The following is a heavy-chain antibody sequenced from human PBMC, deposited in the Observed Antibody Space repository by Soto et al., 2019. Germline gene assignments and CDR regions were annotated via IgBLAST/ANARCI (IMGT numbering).Heavy chain of an antibody. J-gene: IGHJ5*02. V-gene: IGHV1-24*01. CDR3: ATAHFWTAYYIDT. CDR1: GFALSELS. Sequence: GASVKVSCKVSGFALSELSIHWVRQAPGKGLEWVGSFDPEDGKPFYAQKLQARVTMTEDTSIHTAYLELRSLGSDDTAVYYCATAHFWTAYYIDTWGLGTMVTVSS. D-gene: IGHD3-3*02. CDR2: FDPEDGKP.